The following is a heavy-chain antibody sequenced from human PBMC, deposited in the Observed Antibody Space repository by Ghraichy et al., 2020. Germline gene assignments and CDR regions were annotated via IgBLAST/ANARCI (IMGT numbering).Heavy chain of an antibody. J-gene: IGHJ6*02. CDR1: GGTFSSYA. D-gene: IGHD1-14*01. Sequence: SVKVSCKASGGTFSSYAISWVRQAPGQGLEWMGGIIPIFGTANYAQKFQGRVTITADESTSTAYMELSSLRSEDTAVYYCARVNPPGDYYYGMDVWGQGTTVTVSS. CDR3: ARVNPPGDYYYGMDV. V-gene: IGHV1-69*13. CDR2: IIPIFGTA.